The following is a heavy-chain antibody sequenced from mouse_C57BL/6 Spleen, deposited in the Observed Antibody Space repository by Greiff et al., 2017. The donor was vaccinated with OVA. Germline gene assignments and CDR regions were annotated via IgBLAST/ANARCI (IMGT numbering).Heavy chain of an antibody. Sequence: EVQLVESGGGLVKPGGSLKLSCAASGFTFSSYAMSWVRQTPEKRLEWVATISDGGSYTYYPDNVKGRFTISRDNANNNLYLQMSHLKSEDTAMYYCAREARYGSSLYWYFDVWGTGTTVTVSS. J-gene: IGHJ1*03. CDR1: GFTFSSYA. CDR2: ISDGGSYT. CDR3: AREARYGSSLYWYFDV. D-gene: IGHD1-1*01. V-gene: IGHV5-4*01.